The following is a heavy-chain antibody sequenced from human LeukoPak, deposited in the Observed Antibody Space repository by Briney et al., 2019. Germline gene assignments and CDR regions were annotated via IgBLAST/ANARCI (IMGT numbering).Heavy chain of an antibody. Sequence: GGSLRLSCAAAGFDFSDFWMSWVRQVPGKGLEWVATIKKDGSETHYVDSVKGRFTISRHNAESSLYLQMNSLRAEDTAVYYCARDYRSPDFWAGYPPYHHDHWGQGTLVTVSS. J-gene: IGHJ4*02. D-gene: IGHD3/OR15-3a*01. CDR3: ARDYRSPDFWAGYPPYHHDH. CDR1: GFDFSDFW. CDR2: IKKDGSET. V-gene: IGHV3-7*01.